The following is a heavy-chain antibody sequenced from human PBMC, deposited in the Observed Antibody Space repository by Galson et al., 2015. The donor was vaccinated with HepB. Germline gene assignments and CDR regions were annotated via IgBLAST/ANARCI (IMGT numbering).Heavy chain of an antibody. CDR3: AKGRAYYGSGSPTKGAFDY. J-gene: IGHJ4*02. D-gene: IGHD3-10*01. CDR1: GGTFSSYA. CDR2: IIPIFGTA. V-gene: IGHV1-69*13. Sequence: SVKVSCKASGGTFSSYAISWVRQAPGQGLEWMGGIIPIFGTANYAQKFQGRVTITADESTSTAYMELSSLRSEDTAVYYCAKGRAYYGSGSPTKGAFDYWGQGTLVTVSS.